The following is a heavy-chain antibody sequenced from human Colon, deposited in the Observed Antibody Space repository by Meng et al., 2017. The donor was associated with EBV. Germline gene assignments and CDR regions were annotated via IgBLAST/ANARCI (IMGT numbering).Heavy chain of an antibody. CDR2: INGGNGKT. D-gene: IGHD2-2*01. V-gene: IGHV1-3*01. Sequence: GPPGQAGAEVKKPGASVKVSCKASGYTFTSYAIHWVRQAPGQRLEWMGWINGGNGKTKYSQKFQGRVTITRDTSASTAYMELSSLRSEDTAVYYCARDVVVPAALTVRIDYWGQGTLVTVSS. CDR1: GYTFTSYA. CDR3: ARDVVVPAALTVRIDY. J-gene: IGHJ4*02.